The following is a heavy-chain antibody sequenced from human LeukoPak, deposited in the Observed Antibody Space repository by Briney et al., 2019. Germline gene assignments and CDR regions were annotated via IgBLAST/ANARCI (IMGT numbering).Heavy chain of an antibody. D-gene: IGHD3-10*01. Sequence: GASVKVSCKASGYSFTSYYMHWVRQAPGQGLEWMGFINPRGSSAAYAQKFQGRLTMTRDLFTSTDYMELTSPTSDDTAVYYCARANHYGSGFCFWFDPWGQGTLVTVSS. CDR1: GYSFTSYY. V-gene: IGHV1-46*01. CDR3: ARANHYGSGFCFWFDP. J-gene: IGHJ5*02. CDR2: INPRGSSA.